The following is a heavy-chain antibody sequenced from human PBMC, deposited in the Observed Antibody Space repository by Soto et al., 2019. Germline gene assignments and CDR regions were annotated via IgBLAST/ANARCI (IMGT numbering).Heavy chain of an antibody. CDR1: GFTFSSYW. V-gene: IGHV3-74*01. Sequence: EVQLVESGGGLVQPGGSLRVSCAASGFTFSSYWMHWVRQAPGKGLVWVARINSDGSSKSYADSVKGRFTISRDNAKTTLYLQMNSLRAEDTAIYYCARRGAVAGLHYWGQGTLVTVSS. J-gene: IGHJ4*02. CDR3: ARRGAVAGLHY. CDR2: INSDGSSK. D-gene: IGHD6-19*01.